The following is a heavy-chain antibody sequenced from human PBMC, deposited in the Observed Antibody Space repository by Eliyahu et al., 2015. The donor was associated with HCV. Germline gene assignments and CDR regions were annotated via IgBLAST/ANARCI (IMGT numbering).Heavy chain of an antibody. CDR2: ISFDGNKE. J-gene: IGHJ4*02. D-gene: IGHD2-2*01. CDR3: AKGPVIVVVPAATIH. V-gene: IGHV3-30*18. CDR1: GFTFXTYG. Sequence: QVQLVESGGGVVQPGRSLRLSCAASGFTFXTYGMHWVRQAPGKGXEWVAVISFDGNKEYYADSVKGRFTISRDNSKNTLYLQMNSLRTEDTAVYYCAKGPVIVVVPAATIHWGQGTLVTVSS.